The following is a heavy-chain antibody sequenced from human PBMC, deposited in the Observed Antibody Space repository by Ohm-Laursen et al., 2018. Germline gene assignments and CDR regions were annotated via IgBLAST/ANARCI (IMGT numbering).Heavy chain of an antibody. CDR1: GFTFSSYW. CDR3: TKGSYISSFEGVH. J-gene: IGHJ4*02. V-gene: IGHV3-74*01. D-gene: IGHD3-3*02. CDR2: ISNDGRST. Sequence: SLRLSCSASGFTFSSYWMHWVRQAPGKGLVWVSRISNDGRSTTYADAVKGRFTFSRDNSKNTLYLQMNSLRADDTAVYYCTKGSYISSFEGVHWGQGTLVTVSS.